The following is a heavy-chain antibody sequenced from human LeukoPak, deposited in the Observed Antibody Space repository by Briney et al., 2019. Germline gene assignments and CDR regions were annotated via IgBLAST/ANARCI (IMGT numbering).Heavy chain of an antibody. J-gene: IGHJ6*02. CDR1: GFTFTSSA. Sequence: SVKVSCKASGFTFTSSAMQWVRQARGQRLEWIGWIVVRSGNTNYAQKFQERVTITRDMSTSTAYMKLSSLRSEDTAVYYCAAESLAVASDYYYDGMDVWGRGTTVTASS. CDR2: IVVRSGNT. D-gene: IGHD6-19*01. CDR3: AAESLAVASDYYYDGMDV. V-gene: IGHV1-58*02.